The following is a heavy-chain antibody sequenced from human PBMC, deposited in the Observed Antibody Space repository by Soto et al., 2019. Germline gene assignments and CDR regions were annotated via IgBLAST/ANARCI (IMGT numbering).Heavy chain of an antibody. Sequence: GGSLRLSSAASGVTLNSYWMHLVRQAPGKGLVWVSRINSDGSSTSYADSVKGRFTISRDNAKNTLYLQMNSLRAEDTAVYYCTRGSAYSSSWYLNFDYWGQRTLVTVSS. CDR1: GVTLNSYW. J-gene: IGHJ4*02. CDR2: INSDGSST. D-gene: IGHD6-13*01. CDR3: TRGSAYSSSWYLNFDY. V-gene: IGHV3-74*01.